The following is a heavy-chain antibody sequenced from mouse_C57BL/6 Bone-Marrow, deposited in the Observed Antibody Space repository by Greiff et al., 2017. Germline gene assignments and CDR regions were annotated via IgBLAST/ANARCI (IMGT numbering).Heavy chain of an antibody. CDR2: ISNGGGST. CDR1: GFTFSDYY. Sequence: DVMLVESGGGLVQPGGSLKLSCAASGFTFSDYYMYWVRQTPEKRLEWVAYISNGGGSTYYPDTVKGRFTISRDNAKNTLYLQMSRLKSEDTAMYYCARRGTTVVAVDYWGQGTSVTVSS. J-gene: IGHJ4*01. CDR3: ARRGTTVVAVDY. D-gene: IGHD1-1*01. V-gene: IGHV5-12*01.